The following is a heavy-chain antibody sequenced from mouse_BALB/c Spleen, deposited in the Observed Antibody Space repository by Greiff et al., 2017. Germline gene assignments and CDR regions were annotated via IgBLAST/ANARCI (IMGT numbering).Heavy chain of an antibody. CDR3: TRRGVVAYYYAMDY. D-gene: IGHD1-1*01. CDR2: IDPSDSYT. J-gene: IGHJ4*01. V-gene: IGHV1S127*01. CDR1: GYTFTSYW. Sequence: QVHVKQPGAELVKPGASVKMSCKASGYTFTSYWMHWVKQRPGQGLEWIGVIDPSDSYTSYNQKFKGKATLTVDTSSSTAYMQLSSLTSEDSAVYYCTRRGVVAYYYAMDYWGQGTSVTVSS.